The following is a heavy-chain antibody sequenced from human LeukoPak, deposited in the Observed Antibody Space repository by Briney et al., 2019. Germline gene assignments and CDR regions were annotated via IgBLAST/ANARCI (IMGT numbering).Heavy chain of an antibody. V-gene: IGHV4-59*08. J-gene: IGHJ6*03. CDR2: IYYGGST. CDR3: ARVGTEYSSSSALYYYFLDV. CDR1: GGSISSFH. D-gene: IGHD6-6*01. Sequence: SQTLSLTCTLSGGSISSFHWSWIRQPPGKGLEWIGYIYYGGSTNYNPSLKSRVTMSADTSKIQFSLNLSSVTAADTAVYYCARVGTEYSSSSALYYYFLDVWGKGTTVTVSS.